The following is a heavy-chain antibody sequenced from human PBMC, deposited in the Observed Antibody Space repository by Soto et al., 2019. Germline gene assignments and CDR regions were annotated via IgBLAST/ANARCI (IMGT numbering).Heavy chain of an antibody. CDR3: ASDSSGRAIFDS. D-gene: IGHD6-19*01. V-gene: IGHV1-18*01. CDR1: GYTFTSYG. Sequence: QVHLVQSGGEVKKPGASVKVSCRASGYTFTSYGISWVRQAPGHGLVWLGWTSAYMVTNYAQKLQGRVTMTTDTSTGGVYMELSSLRFDDTVVYYCASDSSGRAIFDSWGKGTLVTVSS. CDR2: TSAYMVT. J-gene: IGHJ4*02.